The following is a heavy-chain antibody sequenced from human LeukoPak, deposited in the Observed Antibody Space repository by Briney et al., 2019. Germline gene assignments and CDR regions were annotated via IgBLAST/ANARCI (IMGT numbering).Heavy chain of an antibody. J-gene: IGHJ6*02. CDR2: ISSNGDST. CDR1: GFTFSSYE. CDR3: ARAPRIGGTYSYYYYGMDV. D-gene: IGHD1-26*01. Sequence: GRSLRLSCVASGFTFSSYEMNWVRQAPGKGLEYLSGISSNGDSTYYANSVKGRFTISRDNSKNTLYLQMGSLRAEDMAVYYCARAPRIGGTYSYYYYGMDVWGQGTTVTVSS. V-gene: IGHV3-64*01.